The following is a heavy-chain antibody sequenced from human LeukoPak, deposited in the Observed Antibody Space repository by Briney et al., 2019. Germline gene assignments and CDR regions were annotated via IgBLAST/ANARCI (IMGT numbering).Heavy chain of an antibody. Sequence: GWALTLSCVACGFIFSKYAMRWVRQAAGKGVEWVSAICGSGGSTYYADSVKGRFTISRDNSKNTLYLQMNSLRAEDTAVYYCAKELDNYGDYQISVYWGQGPLVTVSS. CDR2: ICGSGGST. CDR1: GFIFSKYA. CDR3: AKELDNYGDYQISVY. V-gene: IGHV3-23*01. J-gene: IGHJ4*02. D-gene: IGHD4-17*01.